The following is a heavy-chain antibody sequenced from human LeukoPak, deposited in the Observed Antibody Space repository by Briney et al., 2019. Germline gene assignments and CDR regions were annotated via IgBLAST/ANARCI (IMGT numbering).Heavy chain of an antibody. CDR2: IIPILGIA. D-gene: IGHD2-15*01. Sequence: GASVKVSCKATGGTFSSYAISWVRQAPGQGLEWMGRIIPILGIANYAQKFQGRVTITADKSTSTAYMELSSLRSEDTAVYYCARDIVVVVAQGSDAFDIWGQGTMVTVSS. CDR3: ARDIVVVVAQGSDAFDI. CDR1: GGTFSSYA. J-gene: IGHJ3*02. V-gene: IGHV1-69*04.